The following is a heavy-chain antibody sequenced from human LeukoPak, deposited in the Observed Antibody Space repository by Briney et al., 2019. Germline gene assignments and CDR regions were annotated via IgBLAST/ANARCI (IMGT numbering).Heavy chain of an antibody. CDR3: ARERRYSYDY. V-gene: IGHV1-69*06. Sequence: SVKVSCKASGGTFSSYAIRWVRQAPGQGLEWMGGIIPIFGTANYAQKFQGRVTITAGKSTSTAYMELSSLRSEDTAVYYCARERRYSYDYWGQGTLVTVSS. D-gene: IGHD5-18*01. J-gene: IGHJ4*02. CDR1: GGTFSSYA. CDR2: IIPIFGTA.